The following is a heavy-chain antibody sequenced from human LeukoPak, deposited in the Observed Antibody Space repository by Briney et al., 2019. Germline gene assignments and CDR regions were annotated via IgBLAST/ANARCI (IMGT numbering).Heavy chain of an antibody. CDR3: ARDVSSGSPQSPDY. Sequence: GGSLRLSCAASGFIFSSYSMNWVRQAPGKGLEWVSSISSSSSYIYYADSVKGRFTISRDNAKNSLYLQMNSLRAEDTAVYYCARDVSSGSPQSPDYWGQGTLVTVSS. D-gene: IGHD3-10*01. J-gene: IGHJ4*02. CDR1: GFIFSSYS. V-gene: IGHV3-21*01. CDR2: ISSSSSYI.